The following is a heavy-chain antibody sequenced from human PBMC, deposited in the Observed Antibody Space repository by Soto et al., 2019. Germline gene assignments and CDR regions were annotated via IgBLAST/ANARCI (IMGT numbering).Heavy chain of an antibody. Sequence: NPSETLSLTCAVYGGSFSGYYWSWIRQPPGKGLEWIGEINHSGSTNYNPSLKSRVTISVDTSKNQFSLKLSSVTAADTAVYYCAKSPTYYYDSSGYRAEDYWGQGTLVTVSS. CDR1: GGSFSGYY. V-gene: IGHV4-34*01. CDR3: AKSPTYYYDSSGYRAEDY. CDR2: INHSGST. D-gene: IGHD3-22*01. J-gene: IGHJ4*02.